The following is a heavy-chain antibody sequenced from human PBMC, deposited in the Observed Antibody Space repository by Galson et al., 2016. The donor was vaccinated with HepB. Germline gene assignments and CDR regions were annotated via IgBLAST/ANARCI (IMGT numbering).Heavy chain of an antibody. D-gene: IGHD3-10*01. CDR3: ATCSGFGELYFDF. CDR2: FDPEDDET. CDR1: GGTLTEFS. Sequence: SVKVSCKVSGGTLTEFSIHWVRQPPGKGLEWMGGFDPEDDETIYSQRFQGRVTMTEDTSADTAYMELRSLRSEDTATYYCATCSGFGELYFDFWGRGTLVTVSS. J-gene: IGHJ4*02. V-gene: IGHV1-24*01.